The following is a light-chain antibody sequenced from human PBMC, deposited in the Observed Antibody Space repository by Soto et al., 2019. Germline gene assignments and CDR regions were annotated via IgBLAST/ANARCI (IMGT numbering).Light chain of an antibody. J-gene: IGLJ1*01. CDR1: SSDVGGYNY. V-gene: IGLV2-14*01. CDR3: SSYTSSSTPLCV. CDR2: DVS. Sequence: QSVLTQPASVSGSPGQSITISCTGTSSDVGGYNYVSWYQQHPGKAPQLMIYDVSNRPSGVSNRFSGSKSGNTASLTISGLQAEDEADYYCSSYTSSSTPLCVFGTGTKVTVL.